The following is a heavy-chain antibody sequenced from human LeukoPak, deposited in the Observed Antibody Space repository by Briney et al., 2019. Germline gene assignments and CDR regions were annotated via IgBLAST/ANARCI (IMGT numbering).Heavy chain of an antibody. Sequence: GGSLRLSCAASGFTFSSYSMNWVRQAPGKGLEWVSSISSSSSYIYYADSVKGRFTISRDNAKNSLYLQMNSLGAEDTAVYYCARGGYYYDSSGYYFPPADYWGQGTLVTVSS. D-gene: IGHD3-22*01. CDR3: ARGGYYYDSSGYYFPPADY. V-gene: IGHV3-21*01. CDR1: GFTFSSYS. CDR2: ISSSSSYI. J-gene: IGHJ4*02.